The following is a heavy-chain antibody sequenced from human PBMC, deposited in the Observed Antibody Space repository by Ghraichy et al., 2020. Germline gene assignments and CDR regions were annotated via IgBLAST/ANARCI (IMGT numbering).Heavy chain of an antibody. CDR3: ARLEYVSY. Sequence: SETLSLTCTVSGGSITNYYWNWIRQPPGKGLKWIGGVHYRGKALYNPSLKRRVTISADTSKNQVSLNLSSVTAADTAVYYCARLEYVSYWGQGTLVTV. CDR2: VHYRGKA. CDR1: GGSITNYY. J-gene: IGHJ4*02. D-gene: IGHD1-1*01. V-gene: IGHV4-59*05.